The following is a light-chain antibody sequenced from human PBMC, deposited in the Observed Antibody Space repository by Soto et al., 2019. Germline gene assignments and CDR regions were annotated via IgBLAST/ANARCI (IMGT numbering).Light chain of an antibody. CDR2: DAS. Sequence: AIRMTQSPSSLSASTGDRVTITCRASQGISSYLAWYQQKPGKAPKVLIYDASRLESGVPSRFSGSGSGTEFTLTISSLQPDDFATYYCQQYNSYSWTFGQGAKVDIK. J-gene: IGKJ1*01. CDR1: QGISSY. CDR3: QQYNSYSWT. V-gene: IGKV1-8*01.